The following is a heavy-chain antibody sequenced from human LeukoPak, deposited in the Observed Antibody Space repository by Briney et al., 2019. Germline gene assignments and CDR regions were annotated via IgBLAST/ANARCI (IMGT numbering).Heavy chain of an antibody. CDR2: ISAYNGNT. CDR1: GYSFTSYG. J-gene: IGHJ4*02. D-gene: IGHD3-10*01. V-gene: IGHV1-18*01. CDR3: ARGGYYGSGSSDY. Sequence: ASVKVSCKASGYSFTSYGISWVRQAPGQGLEWMGWISAYNGNTNYAQKFQGRVTMTRNTSISTAYMELSSLRSEDTAVYYCARGGYYGSGSSDYWGQGTLVTVSS.